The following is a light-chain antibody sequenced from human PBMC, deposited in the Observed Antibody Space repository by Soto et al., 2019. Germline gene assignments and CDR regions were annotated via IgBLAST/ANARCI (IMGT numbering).Light chain of an antibody. CDR3: QQYDNSPPT. CDR1: QSVRSN. J-gene: IGKJ5*01. CDR2: GAS. Sequence: IVLTQSPATLSRSSCERSTLSCRASQSVRSNLDWYHKNNGKAPRLLIYGASTRATGIPARLSGSGYGTEFTLTINSLQYEDFAVYYCQQYDNSPPTFGHGTRLEIK. V-gene: IGKV3D-15*01.